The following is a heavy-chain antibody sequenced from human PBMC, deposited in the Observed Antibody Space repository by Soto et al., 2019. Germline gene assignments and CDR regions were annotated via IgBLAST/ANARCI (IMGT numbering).Heavy chain of an antibody. CDR2: ISYDGSNK. J-gene: IGHJ4*02. V-gene: IGHV3-30*18. D-gene: IGHD6-19*01. Sequence: QVQLVESGGGVVQPGRSLRLSCAASGFTFSSYGMHWVRQAPGKGLEWVAVISYDGSNKYYADSVKGRFTISRDNSKNTLYLQMNSLRAEDTAVYYCAKGIIAVAGSYWGQGTLVTVSS. CDR1: GFTFSSYG. CDR3: AKGIIAVAGSY.